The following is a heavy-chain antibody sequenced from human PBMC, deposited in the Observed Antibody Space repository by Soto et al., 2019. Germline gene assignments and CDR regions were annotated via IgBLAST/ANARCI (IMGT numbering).Heavy chain of an antibody. V-gene: IGHV1-69*06. CDR2: IVPIVDTA. J-gene: IGHJ6*02. CDR1: GGTFSSYA. Sequence: SVKVSCKTSGGTFSSYAISWVRQAPGQGLEWMGGIVPIVDTATYAQKFQGRVTITADKSTCTAYMELSSLRSEDTAVYYCAGARGGGYDFGGDGYYYYYGMDVWGQGTTVTVSS. D-gene: IGHD5-12*01. CDR3: AGARGGGYDFGGDGYYYYYGMDV.